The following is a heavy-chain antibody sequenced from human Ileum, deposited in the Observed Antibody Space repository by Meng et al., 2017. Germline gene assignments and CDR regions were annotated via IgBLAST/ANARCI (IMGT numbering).Heavy chain of an antibody. CDR1: GGPISSSSYY. D-gene: IGHD6-19*01. CDR2: IYYSGST. CDR3: ARGSGGSGWSY. J-gene: IGHJ4*02. V-gene: IGHV4-39*07. Sequence: SETLSLTCTVPGGPISSSSYYWGWIRQPPGKGLERTGSIYYSGSTDYKPSLKSRLTISADTSKNQFSLKLSSVTAADTAVYYCARGSGGSGWSYWGQGTLVTVSS.